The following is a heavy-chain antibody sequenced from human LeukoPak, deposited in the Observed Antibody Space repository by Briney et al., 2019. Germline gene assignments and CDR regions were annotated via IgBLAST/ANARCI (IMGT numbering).Heavy chain of an antibody. Sequence: ASVKVSCKASGYTFTSYYMHWVRQAPGQGLEWMGIINPSGGSTSNAQKFQGRVTMTRDTSTSTVYMELSSLRSEDTAVYYCARSYCTNGVCYTNYFDYWGQGTLVTVSS. J-gene: IGHJ4*02. D-gene: IGHD2-8*01. CDR3: ARSYCTNGVCYTNYFDY. V-gene: IGHV1-46*01. CDR1: GYTFTSYY. CDR2: INPSGGST.